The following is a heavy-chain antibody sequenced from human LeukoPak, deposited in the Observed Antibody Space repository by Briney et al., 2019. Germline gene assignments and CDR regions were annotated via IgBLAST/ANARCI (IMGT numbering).Heavy chain of an antibody. J-gene: IGHJ3*02. CDR3: AKVYSDAFDI. CDR2: IYSGGNT. D-gene: IGHD1-26*01. V-gene: IGHV3-53*01. CDR1: GFTVSSNY. Sequence: GGSLRLSCAASGFTVSSNYMSWVRQAPGKGLEWVSVIYSGGNTYSADSVKGRFTISRDNSKNTLYLQMNSLRAEDTAVYYCAKVYSDAFDIWGQGTMVTVSS.